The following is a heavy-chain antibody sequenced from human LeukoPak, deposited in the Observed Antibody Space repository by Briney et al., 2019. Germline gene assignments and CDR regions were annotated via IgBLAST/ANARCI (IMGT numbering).Heavy chain of an antibody. CDR3: AREYYDREYYFDY. D-gene: IGHD3-22*01. Sequence: ASVKVSCKASGYTFTGYYMHWVRQAPGQGLEWMGWINPNSGGTNYAQKFQGRVTMTRDTSISTAYMELSRLRSDDTAVYYCAREYYDREYYFDYWGREPWSPSPQ. V-gene: IGHV1-2*02. J-gene: IGHJ4*02. CDR1: GYTFTGYY. CDR2: INPNSGGT.